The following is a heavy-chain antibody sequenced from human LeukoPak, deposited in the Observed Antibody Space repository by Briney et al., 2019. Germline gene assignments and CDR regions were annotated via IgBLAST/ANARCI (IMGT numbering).Heavy chain of an antibody. D-gene: IGHD6-13*01. V-gene: IGHV4-61*02. Sequence: SETLSLTCSVSGGSISSSNYYWSWIRQPAGKGLEWIGRIYTSESTNYNPSLKSRVTISVDTSRNQFSLKLSSVTAADTAVYYCARVAAADYFDYWGQGTLVTVSS. CDR2: IYTSEST. CDR3: ARVAAADYFDY. J-gene: IGHJ4*02. CDR1: GGSISSSNYY.